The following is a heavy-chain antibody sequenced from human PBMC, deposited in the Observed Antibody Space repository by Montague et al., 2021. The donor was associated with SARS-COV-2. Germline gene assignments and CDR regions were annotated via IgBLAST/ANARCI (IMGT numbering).Heavy chain of an antibody. CDR1: GGSISSSNW. CDR2: INHGGIT. CDR3: ARGHQGVAMIVVVMIGAEYYFDY. V-gene: IGHV4-4*02. Sequence: SETLSLTCAVSGGSISSSNWWSWVRQPPGKGLEWIGEINHGGITNYSPSLKSRVTISADTSKNQFSLKLKSVTAADTANYYCARGHQGVAMIVVVMIGAEYYFDYWGQGSLVTVSS. J-gene: IGHJ4*02. D-gene: IGHD3-22*01.